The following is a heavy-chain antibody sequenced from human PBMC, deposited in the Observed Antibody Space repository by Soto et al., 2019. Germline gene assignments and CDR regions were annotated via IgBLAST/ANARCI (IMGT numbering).Heavy chain of an antibody. CDR3: ARDGLHNYYDSSGYDY. V-gene: IGHV3-30*03. CDR1: GFTFSSYG. CDR2: ISYDGSNK. J-gene: IGHJ4*02. Sequence: GGSLRLSCAASGFTFSSYGMHWVRQAPGKGLEWVAVISYDGSNKYYADSVKGRFTISRDNAKNSLYLQMNSLRAEDTAVYYCARDGLHNYYDSSGYDYWGQGTLVTVSS. D-gene: IGHD3-22*01.